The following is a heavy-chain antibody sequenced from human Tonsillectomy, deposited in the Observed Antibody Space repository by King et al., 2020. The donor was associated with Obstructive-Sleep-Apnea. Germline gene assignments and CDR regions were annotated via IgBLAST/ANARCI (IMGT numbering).Heavy chain of an antibody. Sequence: QLVQSGGEVKKPGASVKVSCKASGYTFTTYGISWVRQAPGQGLEWMGWISANTGSTDYAQKFRGRVTMTTETSTSTAYMELRNLRSDDTAVYYCAREKAAAFWGQGTLVTVSS. D-gene: IGHD6-25*01. CDR3: AREKAAAF. CDR1: GYTFTTYG. CDR2: ISANTGST. J-gene: IGHJ4*01. V-gene: IGHV1-18*04.